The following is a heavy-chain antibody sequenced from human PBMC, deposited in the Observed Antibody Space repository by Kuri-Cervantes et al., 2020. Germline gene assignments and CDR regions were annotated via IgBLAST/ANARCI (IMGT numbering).Heavy chain of an antibody. V-gene: IGHV4-34*01. J-gene: IGHJ5*02. CDR1: GGSISSYY. CDR3: AREPAAGALWFDP. CDR2: INHSGST. Sequence: SETLSLTCAVSGGSISSYYWTWIRQPPGKGLEWIGEINHSGSTNYNPSLKSRVTISVDTSKNQFSLKLSSVTAADTAVYYCAREPAAGALWFDPWGQGTLVTVSS. D-gene: IGHD6-13*01.